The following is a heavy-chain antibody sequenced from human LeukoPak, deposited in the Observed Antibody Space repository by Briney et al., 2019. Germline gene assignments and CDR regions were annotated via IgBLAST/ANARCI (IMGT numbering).Heavy chain of an antibody. CDR3: ATGSKGLRFNYYFDY. Sequence: GASVKVSCKASGYTFIGYYMHWVRHAPGQGLERMVWINPNTGDTNFAQQFQGRATMTRDTPIATAYLELSRLNSDDTAVYYCATGSKGLRFNYYFDYWGQGTLVTVSS. D-gene: IGHD5-12*01. CDR2: INPNTGDT. V-gene: IGHV1-2*02. J-gene: IGHJ4*02. CDR1: GYTFIGYY.